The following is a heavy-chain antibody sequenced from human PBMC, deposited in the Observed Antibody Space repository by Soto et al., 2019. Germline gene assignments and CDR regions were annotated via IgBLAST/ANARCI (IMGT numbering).Heavy chain of an antibody. Sequence: EVQLVESGGGLVKPGGSLRLSCAASGFTFSSYSMNWVRQAPGKGLEWVSSISSSSSYIYYADSVKGRFTISRDNAKXXXXXXXXXXXXXXXXXXXXXXXXXXAXTDSVQXXXXXXWGQXTTV. CDR2: ISSSSSYI. D-gene: IGHD6-13*01. CDR1: GFTFSSYS. V-gene: IGHV3-21*01. J-gene: IGHJ6*02. CDR3: XXXXXXAXTDSVQXXXXXX.